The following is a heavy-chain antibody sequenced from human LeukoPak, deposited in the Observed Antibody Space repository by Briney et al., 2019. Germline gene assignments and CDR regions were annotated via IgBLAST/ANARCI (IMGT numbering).Heavy chain of an antibody. CDR1: GDSVSSNSAA. Sequence: SQTLSLTCAISGDSVSSNSAAWNWIRQSPSRGLEWLGRTYYRSKWYNDYAVSVKSRITINPDTSKNQFSLQLNSVTPEDTAVYYCARVSLGYSYGNYYYYMDVWGKGTTVTVSS. J-gene: IGHJ6*03. CDR3: ARVSLGYSYGNYYYYMDV. CDR2: TYYRSKWYN. V-gene: IGHV6-1*01. D-gene: IGHD5-18*01.